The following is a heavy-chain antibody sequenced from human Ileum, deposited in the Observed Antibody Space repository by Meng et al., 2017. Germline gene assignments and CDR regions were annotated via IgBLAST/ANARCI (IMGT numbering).Heavy chain of an antibody. CDR2: FYFSGST. CDR1: GDSISSGDHY. D-gene: IGHD3-22*01. J-gene: IGHJ5*02. V-gene: IGHV4-31*03. CDR3: ARYYYDSSGVTWFDP. Sequence: VHLQDAGPGQVNPSQTLSLTCTVSGDSISSGDHYWTWSRQHPGKGLEWIVYFYFSGSTYYNPSLKSRVSISVDTSKNQFSLRMSSVTAADTAVYYCARYYYDSSGVTWFDPWGQGTLVTVSS.